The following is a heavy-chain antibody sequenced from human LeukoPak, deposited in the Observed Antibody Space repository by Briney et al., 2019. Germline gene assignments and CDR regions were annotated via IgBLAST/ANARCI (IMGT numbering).Heavy chain of an antibody. Sequence: PGGSLRLSCTASGFTFSTCAMHWVRQAPGKGLEYVSAVTSNGGATYYANSVKGRFTISRDNSKNTLYLQMGSLRPEDMAVYYCARSTVSYYFDYWGQGTLVTVSS. D-gene: IGHD2-8*02. J-gene: IGHJ4*02. CDR2: VTSNGGAT. CDR3: ARSTVSYYFDY. CDR1: GFTFSTCA. V-gene: IGHV3-64*01.